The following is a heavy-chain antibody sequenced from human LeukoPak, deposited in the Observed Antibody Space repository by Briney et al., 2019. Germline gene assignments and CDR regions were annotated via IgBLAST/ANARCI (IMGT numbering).Heavy chain of an antibody. CDR1: GFTFSISG. CDR3: ARLGRGYSGYDSFFDL. D-gene: IGHD5-12*01. J-gene: IGHJ4*02. CDR2: IWYDGSNK. Sequence: GRSLRLSCAASGFTFSISGMHWVRQAAGKGLEWDALIWYDGSNKYYADSVKGRFTISRDNSKNTMYLQMNSLTAEDTAVYYCARLGRGYSGYDSFFDLWGQGTLVTVSS. V-gene: IGHV3-33*08.